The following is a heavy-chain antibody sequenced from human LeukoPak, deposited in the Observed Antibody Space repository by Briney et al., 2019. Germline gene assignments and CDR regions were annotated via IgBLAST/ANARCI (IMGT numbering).Heavy chain of an antibody. CDR3: ARCGDGLPCDFDY. D-gene: IGHD3-10*01. Sequence: PGGSLRLSCAASKFTFSDYYMSWIRQAPGKGLEWVSYISSISSTMYYADSVKGRFTISRDNAKNSLYLQMNGLRAEDTAIYYCARCGDGLPCDFDYWGQGTLVTVSS. V-gene: IGHV3-11*04. J-gene: IGHJ4*02. CDR1: KFTFSDYY. CDR2: ISSISSTM.